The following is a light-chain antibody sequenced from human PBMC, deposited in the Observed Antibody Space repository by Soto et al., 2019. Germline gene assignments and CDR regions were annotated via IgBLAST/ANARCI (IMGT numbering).Light chain of an antibody. V-gene: IGLV2-14*03. CDR2: EVS. CDR1: GSDVGGFNY. CDR3: CSYTRDGTLV. J-gene: IGLJ2*01. Sequence: QSVLTQPASVSGSPGQSITISCTGSGSDVGGFNYVSWYQQHPGNAPKLFIYEVSNRPSGVSGRFSASKSGNTASLAISGLQAWDEAAYYCCSYTRDGTLVFAGVTKLTVL.